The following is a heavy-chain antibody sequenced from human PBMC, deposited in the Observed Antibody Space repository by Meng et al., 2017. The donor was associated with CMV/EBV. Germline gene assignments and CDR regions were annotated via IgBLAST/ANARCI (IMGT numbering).Heavy chain of an antibody. CDR2: IYSGGST. J-gene: IGHJ6*02. CDR3: ARDGFPRYYYYGMDV. Sequence: GESLKISCAASGFTVSSNYMSWVRQAPGKGLEWVSVIYSGGSTYYADSVKGRFTISRDNSKNTLYLQMNSLRAEDTAVYYCARDGFPRYYYYGMDVWGQGTTVTVSS. D-gene: IGHD5-12*01. V-gene: IGHV3-53*01. CDR1: GFTVSSNY.